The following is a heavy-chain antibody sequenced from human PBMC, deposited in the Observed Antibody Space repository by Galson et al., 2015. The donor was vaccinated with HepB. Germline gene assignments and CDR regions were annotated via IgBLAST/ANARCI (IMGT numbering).Heavy chain of an antibody. D-gene: IGHD3-22*01. CDR3: ARGRPDYYYDSSGYNYYYYMDV. J-gene: IGHJ6*03. CDR1: GYTFTSYD. Sequence: SVKVSCKASGYTFTSYDINWVRQATGQGLEWMGWMNPNSGNTGYAQKFQGRVTMTRNTSISTAYMELSSLRSEDTAVYYCARGRPDYYYDSSGYNYYYYMDVWGKGTTVTVSS. CDR2: MNPNSGNT. V-gene: IGHV1-8*01.